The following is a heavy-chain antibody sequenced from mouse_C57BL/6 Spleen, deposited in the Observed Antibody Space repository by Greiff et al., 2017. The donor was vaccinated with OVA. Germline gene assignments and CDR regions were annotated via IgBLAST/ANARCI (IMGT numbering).Heavy chain of an antibody. CDR2: IDPSDSET. CDR3: AREGYGSSLYAMDY. CDR1: GYTFTSYW. Sequence: QVQLQQPGAELVRPGSSVKLSCKASGYTFTSYWMHWVKQRPIQGLEWIGNIDPSDSETHYNQKFKDKATLTVDKSSSTAYMQLSSLTSEDSAVYYCAREGYGSSLYAMDYWGQGTSVTVSS. V-gene: IGHV1-52*01. J-gene: IGHJ4*01. D-gene: IGHD1-1*01.